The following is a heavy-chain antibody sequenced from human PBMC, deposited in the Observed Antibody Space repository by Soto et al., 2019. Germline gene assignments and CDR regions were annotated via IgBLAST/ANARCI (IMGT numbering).Heavy chain of an antibody. CDR2: ISSDGNKI. V-gene: IGHV3-30-3*01. D-gene: IGHD3-22*01. CDR3: TTLGHCYQSSGYSVFDS. J-gene: IGHJ4*01. Sequence: LRLSCAGSGFSFSDYPMHWVRQAPGKGLDWVAVISSDGNKIYYADSVRGRFTISRDKSGNTLYLQMNSLRPEDTAVYYCTTLGHCYQSSGYSVFDSWGHGTLVTVSS. CDR1: GFSFSDYP.